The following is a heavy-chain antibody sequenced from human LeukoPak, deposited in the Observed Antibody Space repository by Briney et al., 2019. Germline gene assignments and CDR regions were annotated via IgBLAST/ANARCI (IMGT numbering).Heavy chain of an antibody. CDR2: ISSSSSYI. Sequence: GGSLRLSCAASGFTFSSYSMNWVRQAPGKGLEWVSSISSSSSYIYYADSVKGRFTISRDNAKNSLYLQMNSLRAEDTAVYYCARGRIAAAGGGFDPWGQGTLVTVSS. CDR3: ARGRIAAAGGGFDP. V-gene: IGHV3-21*01. D-gene: IGHD6-13*01. J-gene: IGHJ5*02. CDR1: GFTFSSYS.